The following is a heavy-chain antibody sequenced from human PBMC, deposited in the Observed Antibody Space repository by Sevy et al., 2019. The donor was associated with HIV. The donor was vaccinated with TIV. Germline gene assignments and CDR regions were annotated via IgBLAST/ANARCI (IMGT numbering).Heavy chain of an antibody. CDR1: GDSISSGSYY. J-gene: IGHJ4*02. CDR3: ARSVTLTGYYYYFDY. D-gene: IGHD3-9*01. V-gene: IGHV4-61*02. CDR2: IYSSGST. Sequence: SETLSLTCSVSGDSISSGSYYWSWIRQPAGKGLEWIGRIYSSGSTNYNPSLKSRVTISVDTSKTQLALKLSSVTAADTAVYYCARSVTLTGYYYYFDYWGQGTLVTVSS.